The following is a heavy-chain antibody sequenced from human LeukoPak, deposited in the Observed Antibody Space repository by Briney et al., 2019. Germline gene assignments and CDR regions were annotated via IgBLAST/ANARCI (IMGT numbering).Heavy chain of an antibody. V-gene: IGHV3-48*01. CDR1: GFTLLSSS. CDR2: ISSSSSTI. CDR3: ARDYYMDV. J-gene: IGHJ6*03. Sequence: GGALRHSSAASGFTLLSSSITSVRQAPGKGLEWVSYISSSSSTIYYADSVKGRFSISRDNAKNSLYLQMNSLRAEDTAVYYCARDYYMDVWGKGTTVTVSS.